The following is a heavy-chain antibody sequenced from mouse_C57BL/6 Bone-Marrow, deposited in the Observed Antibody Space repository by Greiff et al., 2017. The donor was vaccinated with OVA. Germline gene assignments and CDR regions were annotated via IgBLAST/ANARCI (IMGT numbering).Heavy chain of an antibody. CDR2: ISDGGSYT. V-gene: IGHV5-4*03. CDR3: AFVGAMDY. CDR1: GFTFSSYA. J-gene: IGHJ4*01. Sequence: EVKLMESGGGLVKPGGSLKLSCAASGFTFSSYAMSWVRQTPEKRLEWVATISDGGSYTYYPDNVKGRFTISRDNAKNNLYLQMSHLKSEDTAMYYCAFVGAMDYWGQGTSVTVSS.